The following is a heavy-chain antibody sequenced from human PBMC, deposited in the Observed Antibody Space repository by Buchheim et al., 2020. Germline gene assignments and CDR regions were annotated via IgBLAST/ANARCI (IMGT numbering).Heavy chain of an antibody. J-gene: IGHJ6*02. CDR1: GGSFSGYY. V-gene: IGHV4-34*01. Sequence: QVQLHRWGAGLLKPSETLSLTCAVYGGSFSGYYWSWIRQPPGKGLEWIGEINHSGSTNYNPSLKSRVTMSVDTSKNQFSLKLSSVTAADTAVYYCARGQVGSYVYYYYYGMDVWGQGTT. D-gene: IGHD1-26*01. CDR3: ARGQVGSYVYYYYYGMDV. CDR2: INHSGST.